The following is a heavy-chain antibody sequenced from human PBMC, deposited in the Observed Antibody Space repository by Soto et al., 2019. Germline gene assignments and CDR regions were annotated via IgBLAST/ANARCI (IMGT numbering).Heavy chain of an antibody. D-gene: IGHD6-25*01. CDR3: ARDGVAAGNINFDY. CDR1: GYTFTNYA. J-gene: IGHJ4*02. CDR2: INGGNGNT. V-gene: IGHV1-3*01. Sequence: ASVKVSCKASGYTFTNYAMHWVRQAPGQRLEWMGWINGGNGNTKYSPKLQDRVTITRDTSASTAYMELSSLRSEDTALYYCARDGVAAGNINFDYWGQGTLVTVPS.